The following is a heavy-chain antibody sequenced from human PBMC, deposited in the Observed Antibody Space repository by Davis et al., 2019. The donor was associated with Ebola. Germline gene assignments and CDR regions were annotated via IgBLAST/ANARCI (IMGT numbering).Heavy chain of an antibody. CDR2: IYYSGST. J-gene: IGHJ3*02. Sequence: MPSETLSPTCPLAGGSISSGDYYWSSTRQPPGKGLEWIWYIYYSGSTYYNPSLKSRVTLSVDTSQNQFTLKLSSMTAADTAVYYCQRGPSSGYYYPPFDAFDIWGQGTMVTVSS. CDR3: QRGPSSGYYYPPFDAFDI. CDR1: GGSISSGDYY. D-gene: IGHD3-22*01. V-gene: IGHV4-30-4*01.